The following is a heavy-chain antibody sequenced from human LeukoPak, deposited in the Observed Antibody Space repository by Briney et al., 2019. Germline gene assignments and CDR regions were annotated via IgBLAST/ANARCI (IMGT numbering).Heavy chain of an antibody. CDR1: GCTFSSYA. D-gene: IGHD1-7*01. CDR3: AEAPPGTKVSFDY. Sequence: GGSLRLSCAASGCTFSSYAMSWVRQAPGKGLEWVSAISDSGGSSYYADSVRGRFTISRDNSKNTLYLQMNSLRAEDTAVYYCAEAPPGTKVSFDYWGQGTLVTVSS. CDR2: ISDSGGSS. J-gene: IGHJ4*02. V-gene: IGHV3-23*01.